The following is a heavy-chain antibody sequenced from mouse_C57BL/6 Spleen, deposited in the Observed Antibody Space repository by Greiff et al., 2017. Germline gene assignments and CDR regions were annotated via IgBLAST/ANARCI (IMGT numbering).Heavy chain of an antibody. CDR3: AREAGYPFDY. V-gene: IGHV1-76*01. CDR2: IYPGSGNT. Sequence: VQRVESGAELVRPGASVKLSCKASGYTFTDYYINWVKQRPGQGLEWIARIYPGSGNTYYNEKFKGKATLTAEKSSSTAYMQLSSLTSEDSAVYYCAREAGYPFDYWGQGTTLTVAS. D-gene: IGHD2-2*01. J-gene: IGHJ2*01. CDR1: GYTFTDYY.